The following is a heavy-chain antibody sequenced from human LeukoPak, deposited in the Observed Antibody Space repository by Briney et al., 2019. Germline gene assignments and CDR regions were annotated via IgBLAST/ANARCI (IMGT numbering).Heavy chain of an antibody. V-gene: IGHV3-7*01. J-gene: IGHJ4*02. D-gene: IGHD4-11*01. CDR3: ARDALGYSNYDY. Sequence: PGGSLRLSCAASGFTFDKAWMTWVRQAPGKGLEWVANIEQDGSEKYYVDSVKGRFTISRDNAKNSLYLQMNSLRAEDTAVYYCARDALGYSNYDYWGQGTLVTVSS. CDR2: IEQDGSEK. CDR1: GFTFDKAW.